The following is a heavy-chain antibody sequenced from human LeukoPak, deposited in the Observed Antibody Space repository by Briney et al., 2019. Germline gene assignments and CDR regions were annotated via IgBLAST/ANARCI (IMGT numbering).Heavy chain of an antibody. V-gene: IGHV1-69*04. J-gene: IGHJ5*02. Sequence: ASVKVSCKASGYTFTSYGISWVRQAPGQGLEWMGRIIPIPGIANYAQKFQGRVTITADKSTSTAYMELSSLRSEDTAVYYCAREHNWNYNWFDPWGQGTLVTVSS. CDR3: AREHNWNYNWFDP. CDR1: GYTFTSYG. CDR2: IIPIPGIA. D-gene: IGHD1-7*01.